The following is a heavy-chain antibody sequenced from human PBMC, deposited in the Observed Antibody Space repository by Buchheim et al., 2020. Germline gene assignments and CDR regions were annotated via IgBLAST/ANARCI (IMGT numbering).Heavy chain of an antibody. CDR3: AKAAISGREGGYFDY. CDR2: ISYDGSNK. J-gene: IGHJ4*02. V-gene: IGHV3-30*18. Sequence: QVQLVESGGGVVQPGRSLRLSCAASGFTFSSYGMHWVRQAPGKGLEWVAVISYDGSNKYYADSVKGRFTISRDNSKNTLYLQMNSLRAENTAVYYCAKAAISGREGGYFDYWGQGTL. CDR1: GFTFSSYG. D-gene: IGHD5-12*01.